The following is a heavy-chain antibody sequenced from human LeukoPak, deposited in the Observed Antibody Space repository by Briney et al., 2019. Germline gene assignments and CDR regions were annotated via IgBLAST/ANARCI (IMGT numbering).Heavy chain of an antibody. CDR1: GFTFSSYG. CDR2: ISDEGSNK. CDR3: ATGGNKWNYRSYFDY. J-gene: IGHJ4*02. Sequence: PGGSLRLSCAASGFTFSSYGMNWIRQAPGKGLEWVAVISDEGSNKYYADSVKGRFTISRDKSKNMLYLQMSSLRAEDTAVYYCATGGNKWNYRSYFDYWGQGTLVTVSS. D-gene: IGHD1-7*01. V-gene: IGHV3-30*03.